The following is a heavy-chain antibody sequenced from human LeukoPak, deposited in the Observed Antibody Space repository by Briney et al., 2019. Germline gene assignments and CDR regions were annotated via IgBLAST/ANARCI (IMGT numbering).Heavy chain of an antibody. V-gene: IGHV3-21*04. J-gene: IGHJ4*02. D-gene: IGHD1-26*01. CDR1: GFTFSSYS. Sequence: GGSLRLSCAASGFTFSSYSMTWVRQAPGKGLEWVSSISSSSSYIYYADSVKGRFTISRDNAKNSLYLQMNSLRAEDTAVYYCAKDEELLGPFDYWGQGTLVTVSS. CDR3: AKDEELLGPFDY. CDR2: ISSSSSYI.